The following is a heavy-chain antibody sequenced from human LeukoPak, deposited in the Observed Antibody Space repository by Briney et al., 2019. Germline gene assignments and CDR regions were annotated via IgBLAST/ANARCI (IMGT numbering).Heavy chain of an antibody. CDR3: TRLHYDKSGRGDWFDS. CDR1: GGSISSSSYY. Sequence: SETLSLTCTVSGGSISSSSYYWGWIRQPPGKGLEWIGSIYYSGSTYYNPSLKSRLTISIDTSRSQFSLKLNSVTAADTAMYYCTRLHYDKSGRGDWFDSWGQGTLVTVSS. D-gene: IGHD3-10*01. CDR2: IYYSGST. V-gene: IGHV4-39*07. J-gene: IGHJ5*01.